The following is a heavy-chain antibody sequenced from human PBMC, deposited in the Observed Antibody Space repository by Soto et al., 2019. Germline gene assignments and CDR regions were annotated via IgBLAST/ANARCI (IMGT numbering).Heavy chain of an antibody. Sequence: EVQLVESGGGLVQPGGSLRLSCAASGFTFSSYSMNWVRQAPGKGLEWVSYISSSSSTIYYADSVKGRFTISRDNXXNSLYLQMNSLRAEDMAVYYCARLNYYDSSGYTSPWGQGTLVTVSS. J-gene: IGHJ5*02. D-gene: IGHD3-22*01. CDR2: ISSSSSTI. CDR3: ARLNYYDSSGYTSP. CDR1: GFTFSSYS. V-gene: IGHV3-48*01.